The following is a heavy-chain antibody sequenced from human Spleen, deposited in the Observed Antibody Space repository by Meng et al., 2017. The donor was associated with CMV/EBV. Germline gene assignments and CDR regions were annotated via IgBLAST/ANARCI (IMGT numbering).Heavy chain of an antibody. CDR2: INHSGST. CDR1: GGSFSTYY. V-gene: IGHV4-34*01. D-gene: IGHD6-6*01. J-gene: IGHJ5*02. CDR3: ARGIITTRPWFDP. Sequence: SELSLTCAVYGGSFSTYYWTWIRQSPGKGLEWIGEINHSGSTTYNASLRSRVTISVDRSKTQFSLKLASVTAADTAIYYCARGIITTRPWFDPWGQGTLVTVSS.